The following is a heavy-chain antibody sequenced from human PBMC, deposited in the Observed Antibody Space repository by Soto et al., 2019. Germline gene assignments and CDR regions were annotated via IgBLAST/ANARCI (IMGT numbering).Heavy chain of an antibody. V-gene: IGHV4-34*01. CDR3: AGRPSSSGGSCCSCFAP. CDR2: INHSGST. J-gene: IGHJ5*02. Sequence: SETLSLTCAVYGGSFSGYYWSWIRQPPGKGLEWIGEINHSGSTNYNPSLKSRVTISVDTSKNQFSLKLSSVTAADTAVYYCAGRPSSSGGSCCSCFAPWGQGTLVTVSP. D-gene: IGHD2-15*01. CDR1: GGSFSGYY.